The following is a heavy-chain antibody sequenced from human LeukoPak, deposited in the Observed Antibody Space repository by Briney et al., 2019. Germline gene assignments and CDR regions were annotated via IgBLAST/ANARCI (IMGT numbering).Heavy chain of an antibody. CDR3: ARDPASYYGSGSYFDS. J-gene: IGHJ4*02. CDR1: GGSISSGGYY. Sequence: SQTLSLTCTVSGGSISSGGYYWSWIRQHPGKGLEWIEYIYYSGVTYYNPSLKSRVTISVDTSKNQFSLKLSSVTAADTAVYYCARDPASYYGSGSYFDSWGQGTLVSVSS. V-gene: IGHV4-31*03. CDR2: IYYSGVT. D-gene: IGHD3-10*01.